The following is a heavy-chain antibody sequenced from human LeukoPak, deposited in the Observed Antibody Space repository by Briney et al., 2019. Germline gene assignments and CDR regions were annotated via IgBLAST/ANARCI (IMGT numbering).Heavy chain of an antibody. Sequence: SETLSLTCAVYGGSFSGYYWSWIRQPPGKGLEWIGEINHSGSTNYNPSLKSRVTISVDTSKNQFSLKLSSVTAADTAVYYCARGLELRFWTRYYYYYMDVWGKGTTVTVSS. CDR1: GGSFSGYY. CDR3: ARGLELRFWTRYYYYYMDV. J-gene: IGHJ6*03. V-gene: IGHV4-34*01. CDR2: INHSGST. D-gene: IGHD1-7*01.